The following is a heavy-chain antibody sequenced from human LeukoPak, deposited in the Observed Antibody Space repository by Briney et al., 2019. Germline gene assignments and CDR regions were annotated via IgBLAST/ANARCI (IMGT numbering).Heavy chain of an antibody. Sequence: PGGSLRLSCAASGFTFNSYWMTWVRQAPGKGLEWVANIKQDGSEKLYVDSVKGRFAISRDNAKSSLYLQMNSLRVEDTAVYYCANIRGGWGQGTLVTVSS. CDR2: IKQDGSEK. CDR3: ANIRGG. CDR1: GFTFNSYW. V-gene: IGHV3-7*03. D-gene: IGHD3-16*01. J-gene: IGHJ4*02.